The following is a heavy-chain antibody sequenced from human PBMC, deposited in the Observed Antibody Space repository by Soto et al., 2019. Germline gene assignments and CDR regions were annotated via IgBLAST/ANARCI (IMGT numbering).Heavy chain of an antibody. V-gene: IGHV3-30*03. D-gene: IGHD6-13*01. Sequence: PGGSLRLSCADSGFTFSSYAMSWVRQAPGKGLEWVAVISYDGSNKYYADSVKGRFTISRDNSKNTLYLQMNSLRAEDTAVYYCASIAAAWGYWGQGTLVTVSS. CDR1: GFTFSSYA. CDR2: ISYDGSNK. CDR3: ASIAAAWGY. J-gene: IGHJ4*02.